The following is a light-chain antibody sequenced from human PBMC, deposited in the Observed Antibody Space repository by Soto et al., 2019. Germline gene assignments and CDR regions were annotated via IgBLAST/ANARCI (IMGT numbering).Light chain of an antibody. J-gene: IGKJ5*01. CDR1: QDITNY. CDR3: QHYDHLPIT. V-gene: IGKV1-33*01. CDR2: DAS. Sequence: DIQMTQSPSSLSASVGDRSTITSQASQDITNYLNWYQQKPGKAPRLLLYDASSLETGVPSRFSGSGSGTDFTFTISSLQPEDIATYYCQHYDHLPITFGQGTRLEIK.